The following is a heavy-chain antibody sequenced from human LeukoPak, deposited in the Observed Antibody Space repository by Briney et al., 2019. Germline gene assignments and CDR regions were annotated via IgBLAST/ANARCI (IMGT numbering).Heavy chain of an antibody. D-gene: IGHD5-18*01. CDR1: VYTFTGYY. V-gene: IGHV1-2*02. Sequence: ASVKVSCKTSVYTFTGYYIHWVRQAPRQGLEWMGWINPNSGGTNYAQKFQGRVTMTRDTSINTAYMELGRLRSDDTAVYYCARSPGLDTAVVNRPWGQGTLITVSS. CDR2: INPNSGGT. CDR3: ARSPGLDTAVVNRP. J-gene: IGHJ5*02.